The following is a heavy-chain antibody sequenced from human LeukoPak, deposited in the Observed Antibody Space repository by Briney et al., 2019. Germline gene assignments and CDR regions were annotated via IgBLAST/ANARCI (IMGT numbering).Heavy chain of an antibody. V-gene: IGHV3-43D*03. D-gene: IGHD7-27*01. CDR2: ISWDGGST. Sequence: GGYLRLSCAASGFTFDDYAMHWVRQAPGKGLEWVSLISWDGGSTYYADSVKGRFTISRDNSKNSLYLQMNSLRAEDTALYYCAKDASGDLEYWGQGTLVTVSS. CDR3: AKDASGDLEY. CDR1: GFTFDDYA. J-gene: IGHJ4*02.